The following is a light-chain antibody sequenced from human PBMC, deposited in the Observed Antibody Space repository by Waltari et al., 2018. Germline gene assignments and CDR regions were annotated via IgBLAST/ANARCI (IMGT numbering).Light chain of an antibody. CDR2: AAS. CDR1: QHVGNY. J-gene: IGKJ2*01. CDR3: QQYNDYPRT. Sequence: DIQMTQSPSSLSASVGDTVTITCRASQHVGNYLAWFHQRPGKAPETLIYAASISQSGPPSKFSGGGSGRDFTLTISSLRPEDSGTYYCQQYNDYPRTFGQGTRLEIK. V-gene: IGKV1-16*02.